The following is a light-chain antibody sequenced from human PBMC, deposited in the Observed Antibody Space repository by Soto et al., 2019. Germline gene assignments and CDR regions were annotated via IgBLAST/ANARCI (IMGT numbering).Light chain of an antibody. J-gene: IGKJ1*01. CDR1: QSVSSSY. CDR2: GAS. V-gene: IGKV3-20*01. CDR3: QQYGRSWWT. Sequence: EIVLTQSPGTLSLSPGERATVSCRTSQSVSSSYLAWYQQKPGQAPRLLIYGASSRATGIPDRFSGSGSGTDITLTISRLETEDFAVYYCQQYGRSWWTFGQGTKVEIK.